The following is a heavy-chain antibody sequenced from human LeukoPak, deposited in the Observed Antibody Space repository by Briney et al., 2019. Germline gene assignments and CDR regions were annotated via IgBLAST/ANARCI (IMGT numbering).Heavy chain of an antibody. CDR3: ARVRYRTFDY. CDR1: GGSISSYY. J-gene: IGHJ4*02. V-gene: IGHV4-34*01. Sequence: SETLSLTCTVSGGSISSYYWSWIRQPPGKGLEWIGEINHSGSTNYNPSLKSRVTISVDTSKNQFSLKLSSVTAADTAVYYCARVRYRTFDYWGQGTLVTVSS. CDR2: INHSGST. D-gene: IGHD1-14*01.